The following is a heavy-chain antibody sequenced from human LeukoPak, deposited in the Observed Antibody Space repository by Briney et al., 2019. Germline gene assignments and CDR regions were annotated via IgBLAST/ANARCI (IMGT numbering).Heavy chain of an antibody. CDR3: ARVADGWYGYYYYMDV. V-gene: IGHV3-21*01. Sequence: GESLRLSCAASGFTFSSYSMNWVRQAPGKGLEWVSSISSSSSYIYYADSVKGRFTVSRDNAKNSLYLQMNSLRAEDTAVYYCARVADGWYGYYYYMDVWGKGTTVTVSS. J-gene: IGHJ6*03. CDR1: GFTFSSYS. D-gene: IGHD6-19*01. CDR2: ISSSSSYI.